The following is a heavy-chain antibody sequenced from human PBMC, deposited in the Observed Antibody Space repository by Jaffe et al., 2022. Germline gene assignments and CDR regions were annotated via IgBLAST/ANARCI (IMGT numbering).Heavy chain of an antibody. D-gene: IGHD6-13*01. J-gene: IGHJ3*02. CDR3: ARWPLALDSGYSSSWYYLDGLPPLNDAFDI. V-gene: IGHV4-39*01. CDR2: IYYSGST. Sequence: QLQLQESGPGLVKPSETLSLTCTVSGGSISSSSYYWGWIRQPPGKGLEWIGSIYYSGSTYYNPSLKSRVTISVDTSKNQFSLKLSSVTAADTAVYYCARWPLALDSGYSSSWYYLDGLPPLNDAFDIWGQGTMVTVSS. CDR1: GGSISSSSYY.